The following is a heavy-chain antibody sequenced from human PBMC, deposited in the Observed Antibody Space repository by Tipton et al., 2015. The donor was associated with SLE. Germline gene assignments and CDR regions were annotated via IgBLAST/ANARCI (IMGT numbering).Heavy chain of an antibody. D-gene: IGHD5-12*01. Sequence: TLSLTCTVSGGSISSYYWSWIRQPPGKGLEWIGGIYHGGSTYSNPSLKSRVTISVDTSKNQFSLKRSSVTAADTAVYYCARGGGRGDCGYDPTHVDYWGQGTLVTVSS. CDR3: ARGGGRGDCGYDPTHVDY. CDR1: GGSISSYY. V-gene: IGHV4-59*08. CDR2: IYHGGST. J-gene: IGHJ4*02.